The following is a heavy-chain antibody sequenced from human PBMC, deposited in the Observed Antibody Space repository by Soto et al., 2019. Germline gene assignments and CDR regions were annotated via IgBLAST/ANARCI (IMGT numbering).Heavy chain of an antibody. CDR2: INHSGST. J-gene: IGHJ6*02. Sequence: PSETLSLTCAVYGGSFSGYYCSWSRQPPGKGLEWIGEINHSGSTNYNPSLKSRVTISVDTSKNQFSLKLSSVTAADTAVYYCARSRSSGCGSYYYYYVMEVWGQGTTVTVS. V-gene: IGHV4-34*01. CDR1: GGSFSGYY. D-gene: IGHD3-9*01. CDR3: ARSRSSGCGSYYYYYVMEV.